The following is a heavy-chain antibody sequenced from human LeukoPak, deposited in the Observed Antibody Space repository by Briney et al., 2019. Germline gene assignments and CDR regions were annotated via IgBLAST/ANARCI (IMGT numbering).Heavy chain of an antibody. CDR2: IYTSGST. V-gene: IGHV4-61*02. CDR3: ARASYSYDINGWVPFDY. D-gene: IGHD3-22*01. J-gene: IGHJ4*02. CDR1: GNSISSGDNY. Sequence: PSETLSLTCTVSGNSISSGDNYWSWIRQPAGKGLEWIGRIYTSGSTNYNPSLKSRVTISGDTSKNQFSLRLSSVTAAGTAVYYCARASYSYDINGWVPFDYWGQGTLVTVSS.